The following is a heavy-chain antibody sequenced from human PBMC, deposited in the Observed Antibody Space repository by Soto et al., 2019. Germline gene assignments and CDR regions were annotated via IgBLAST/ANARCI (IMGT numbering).Heavy chain of an antibody. CDR1: GGICSTYA. CDR2: IIPIFGTP. V-gene: IGHV1-69*01. J-gene: IGHJ4*02. CDR3: ARDRDDYGTGNYYDRIDF. D-gene: IGHD3-10*01. Sequence: QVQLVQSGAEVKKPGSSVKVSCKASGGICSTYAISWLRQAPGQGLEWMGGIIPIFGTPNYAQRFQGRVTITADESTTTCYMELSRLKSEDTAVYYCARDRDDYGTGNYYDRIDFWGQGTLVTVSA.